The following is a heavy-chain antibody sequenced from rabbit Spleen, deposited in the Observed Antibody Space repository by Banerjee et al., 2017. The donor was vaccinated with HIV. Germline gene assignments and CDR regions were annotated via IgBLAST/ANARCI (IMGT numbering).Heavy chain of an antibody. CDR1: GFSFSSNYY. CDR3: ARDTSSSFSSYGMDL. D-gene: IGHD1-1*01. V-gene: IGHV1S45*01. J-gene: IGHJ6*01. Sequence: QEQLVESGGGLVQPEGSLTLTCTASGFSFSSNYYMCWVRQAPGMGLEWFACIDTGSGSTYYASWAKGRFTISKTSSTTVTLQMTSLTAADTATYFCARDTSSSFSSYGMDLWGPGTLVTVS. CDR2: IDTGSGST.